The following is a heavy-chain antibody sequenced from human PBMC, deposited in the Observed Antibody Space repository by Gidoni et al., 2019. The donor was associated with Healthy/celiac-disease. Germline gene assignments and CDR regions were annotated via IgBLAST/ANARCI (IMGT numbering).Heavy chain of an antibody. V-gene: IGHV3-23*01. CDR2: ISGSGGST. D-gene: IGHD1-1*01. CDR3: AKDRADSKLAFDI. J-gene: IGHJ3*02. CDR1: GFTFSSYA. Sequence: EVQLLESGGGLVQPGGSLRLSCAASGFTFSSYAMSWVRQAPGKGLEGVSAISGSGGSTYYADSVKGRFTISRDNSKNTLYLQMNSLRAEDTAVYYCAKDRADSKLAFDIWGQGTMVTVSS.